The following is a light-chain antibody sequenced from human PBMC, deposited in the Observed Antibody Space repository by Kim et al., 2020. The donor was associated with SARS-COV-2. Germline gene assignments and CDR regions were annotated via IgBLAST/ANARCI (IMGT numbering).Light chain of an antibody. CDR3: QVWDSSSDHPV. CDR1: NIGSKS. J-gene: IGLJ3*02. V-gene: IGLV3-21*04. CDR2: YDS. Sequence: PGKTARITCGGNNIGSKSVHWYQQKPGQAPVLVIYYDSDRPSGIPERFSGSNSGNTATLTISRVEAGDEADYHCQVWDSSSDHPVFGGGTQLTVL.